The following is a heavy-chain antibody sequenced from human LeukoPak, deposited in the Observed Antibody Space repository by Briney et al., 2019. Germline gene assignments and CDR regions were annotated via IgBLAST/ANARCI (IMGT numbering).Heavy chain of an antibody. V-gene: IGHV3-21*01. CDR1: GFTFSSYS. Sequence: GGSLRLSCAASGFTFSSYSMNWVRQAPGKGLEWVSSISSSSSYIYYADSVKGRFTISRDNAKNSLYLQMNSLRAEDTAVYYCARGERITMIVVVIADAFDIWGQGTMVTVSS. CDR2: ISSSSSYI. CDR3: ARGERITMIVVVIADAFDI. J-gene: IGHJ3*02. D-gene: IGHD3-22*01.